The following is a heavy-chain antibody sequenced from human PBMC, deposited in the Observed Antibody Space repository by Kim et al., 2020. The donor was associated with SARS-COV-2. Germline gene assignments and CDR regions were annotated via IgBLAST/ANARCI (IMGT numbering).Heavy chain of an antibody. V-gene: IGHV3-20*01. Sequence: GYADYVKGRFHIARNNAKHSLYLQMNSLGAEDTALYHCARGIAAAGTDYWGQGTLVTVSS. D-gene: IGHD6-13*01. J-gene: IGHJ4*02. CDR3: ARGIAAAGTDY.